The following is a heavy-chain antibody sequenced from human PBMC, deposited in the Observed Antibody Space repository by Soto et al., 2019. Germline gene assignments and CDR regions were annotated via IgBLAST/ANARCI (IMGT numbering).Heavy chain of an antibody. CDR3: ERVHTPRDYNFWSGYSIYYYYGMDV. V-gene: IGHV4-59*01. J-gene: IGHJ6*02. CDR1: GGSISSYY. CDR2: TYYSGST. D-gene: IGHD3-3*01. Sequence: PSETLSLTCTVSGGSISSYYWSWIRQPPGKGLEWIGYTYYSGSTNYNPSLKSRVTISVDTSKNQFSLKLSSVTAADTAVYYCERVHTPRDYNFWSGYSIYYYYGMDVWGQGTTVTVSS.